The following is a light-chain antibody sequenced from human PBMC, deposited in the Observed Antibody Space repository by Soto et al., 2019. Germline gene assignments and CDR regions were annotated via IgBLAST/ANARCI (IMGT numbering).Light chain of an antibody. V-gene: IGKV3-20*01. CDR1: QSVSSSY. Sequence: EIVLTQSPGTLSLSPGERATLSCRASQSVSSSYLAWYQQKPGQAPRLLIYGAARRATGIPDRFSGSGSGTDFTLTISRLEPEDFAVYYWQQYGSSPQTFGQGTKVDIK. CDR3: QQYGSSPQT. J-gene: IGKJ1*01. CDR2: GAA.